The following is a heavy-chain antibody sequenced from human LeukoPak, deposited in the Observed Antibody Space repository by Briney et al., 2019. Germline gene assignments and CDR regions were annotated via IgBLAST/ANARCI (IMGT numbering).Heavy chain of an antibody. V-gene: IGHV1-46*01. J-gene: IGHJ6*04. CDR2: INPSGGSK. D-gene: IGHD2-2*01. CDR1: GYTFTSYY. Sequence: GASVKVSCKASGYTFTSYYMHWVRQAPGQGLEWMGIINPSGGSKSYAQKFKGRVTMTRDTSTSTVYMELSSLRSEDTAVYYCARDQASSTSCYLGCGMDVWGKGTTVTVSS. CDR3: ARDQASSTSCYLGCGMDV.